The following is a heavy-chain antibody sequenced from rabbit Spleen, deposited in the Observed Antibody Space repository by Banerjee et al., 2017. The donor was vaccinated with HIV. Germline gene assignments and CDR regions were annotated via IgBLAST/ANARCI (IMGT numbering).Heavy chain of an antibody. V-gene: IGHV1S40*01. CDR1: GFSFSSDYD. D-gene: IGHD6-1*01. CDR3: ARGTYGDDAYAPNL. J-gene: IGHJ4*01. Sequence: QSLEESGGDLVKPGASLTLTCKASGFSFSSDYDMCWVRQAPGKGPEYIGYISADGGTYYANWAKGRFTISKTSSTTVTLQMTSLTVADTATYFCARGTYGDDAYAPNLWGPGTLVTVS. CDR2: ISADGGT.